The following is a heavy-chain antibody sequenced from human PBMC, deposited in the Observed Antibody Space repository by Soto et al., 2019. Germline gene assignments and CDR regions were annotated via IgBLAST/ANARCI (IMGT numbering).Heavy chain of an antibody. CDR2: IYWDYDK. CDR3: AHRPTTVTWWFAP. CDR1: GFSLTTSGVG. D-gene: IGHD4-17*01. V-gene: IGHV2-5*02. Sequence: QITLKESGPTLVKPTQTLTLTCTFSGFSLTTSGVGVGWIRQPPGKALEWLALIYWDYDKRYSPSLKSRLPLTKDTYKNQVVLTMTNMDSADTAISFCAHRPTTVTWWFAPWGQGTLVTVSS. J-gene: IGHJ5*02.